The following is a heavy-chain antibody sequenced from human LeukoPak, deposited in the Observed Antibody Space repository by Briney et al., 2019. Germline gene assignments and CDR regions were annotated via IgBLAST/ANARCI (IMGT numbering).Heavy chain of an antibody. V-gene: IGHV3-7*03. Sequence: GGSLRLSCAASGFTFSTYWMSWVRQAPGKGLEWVANIKQDGSEKYYVDSVKGRFTISRDNAKNSLYLQMNSLRAEDTAAYYCARELSYYDFWSGSAQREYFDYWGQGTLVTVSS. CDR3: ARELSYYDFWSGSAQREYFDY. D-gene: IGHD3-3*01. CDR2: IKQDGSEK. CDR1: GFTFSTYW. J-gene: IGHJ4*02.